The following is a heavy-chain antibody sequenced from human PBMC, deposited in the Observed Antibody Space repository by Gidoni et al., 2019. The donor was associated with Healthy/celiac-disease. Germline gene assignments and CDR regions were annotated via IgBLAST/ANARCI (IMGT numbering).Heavy chain of an antibody. V-gene: IGHV1-18*01. CDR1: GYTFTSYG. CDR3: ARGDRMGRPYSSGWYDYYYYGMDV. Sequence: QVQLVQSGAEVKKPGASVKVSCKASGYTFTSYGISWVRQAPGQGLEWMGWISAYNGNTNYAQKLQGRVTMTTDTSTSTAYMELRSLRSDDTAVYYCARGDRMGRPYSSGWYDYYYYGMDVWGQGTTVTVSS. CDR2: ISAYNGNT. D-gene: IGHD6-19*01. J-gene: IGHJ6*02.